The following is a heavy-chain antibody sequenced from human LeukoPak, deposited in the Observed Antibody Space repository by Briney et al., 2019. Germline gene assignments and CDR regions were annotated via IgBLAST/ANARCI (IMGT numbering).Heavy chain of an antibody. V-gene: IGHV4-34*01. Sequence: SETLSLTCAVYGGSFSGYYWSWIRQPPGKGLEWIGEINHSGSTNYNPSLKSPVTISVDTSKNQFSLRLSSVTAADMAVYYCARGLGCSSTSCLYYYYYYYMDVWGKGTTVTVSS. CDR1: GGSFSGYY. J-gene: IGHJ6*03. CDR3: ARGLGCSSTSCLYYYYYYYMDV. D-gene: IGHD2-2*01. CDR2: INHSGST.